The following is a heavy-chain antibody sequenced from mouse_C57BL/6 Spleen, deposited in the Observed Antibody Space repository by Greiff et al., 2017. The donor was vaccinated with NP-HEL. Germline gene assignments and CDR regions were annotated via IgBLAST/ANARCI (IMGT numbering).Heavy chain of an antibody. CDR3: ARDYGSSLDY. J-gene: IGHJ2*01. CDR1: GFNIKDYY. D-gene: IGHD1-1*01. V-gene: IGHV14-2*01. CDR2: IDPEDGET. Sequence: EVQLQQSGAELVKPGASVKLSCTASGFNIKDYYMHWVKQRTEQGLEWIGRIDPEDGETKYAQKFQGKATITADTSSNTAYLQLSSLTSEDTAVYYCARDYGSSLDYWGQGTTLTVSS.